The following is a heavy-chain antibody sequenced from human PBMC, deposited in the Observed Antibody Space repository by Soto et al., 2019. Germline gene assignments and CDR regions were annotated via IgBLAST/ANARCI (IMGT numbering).Heavy chain of an antibody. J-gene: IGHJ5*02. CDR2: IYYSGST. V-gene: IGHV4-59*08. Sequence: PSETMSLTCTVSGGSISSYYWSWIRQPPGKGLEWIGYIYYSGSTNYNPSLKSRVTISVDTSKNQFSLKLSSVTAADTAVYYCARQSRENWFDPWGQGTLVTSPQ. CDR3: ARQSRENWFDP. CDR1: GGSISSYY.